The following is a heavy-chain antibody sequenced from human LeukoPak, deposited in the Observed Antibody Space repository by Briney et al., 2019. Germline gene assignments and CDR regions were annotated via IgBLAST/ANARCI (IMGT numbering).Heavy chain of an antibody. D-gene: IGHD2-15*01. CDR3: ARDLCHGGSCFHFDS. J-gene: IGHJ4*02. CDR1: GYRFTGYY. CDR2: INPDSGAT. V-gene: IGHV1-2*02. Sequence: ASVKVSCKASGYRFTGYYIHWVRQAPGQGLEWLAWINPDSGATNFAQRFQGRVTMTRDTSVNTVHMELNRLRSDDTAVYYCARDLCHGGSCFHFDSWGQGTLVTVSS.